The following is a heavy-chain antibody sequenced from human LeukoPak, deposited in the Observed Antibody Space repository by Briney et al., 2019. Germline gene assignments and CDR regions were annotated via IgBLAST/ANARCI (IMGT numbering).Heavy chain of an antibody. CDR3: ARVPGHYGDPGDY. V-gene: IGHV4-30-4*08. CDR2: IYYSGST. CDR1: GGSISSGDYY. Sequence: PSETLSLTCTVSGGSISSGDYYWSWIRQPPGKGLEWIGYIYYSGSTYYNPSLKSRVTISVDTSKNQFSLKLSSVTAADTAVYHCARVPGHYGDPGDYWGQGTLVTVSS. D-gene: IGHD4-17*01. J-gene: IGHJ4*02.